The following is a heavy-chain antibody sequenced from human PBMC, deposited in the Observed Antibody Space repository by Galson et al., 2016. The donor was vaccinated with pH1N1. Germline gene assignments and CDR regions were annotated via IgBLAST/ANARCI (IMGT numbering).Heavy chain of an antibody. Sequence: SLRLSCAGSGFNFRAYGMHWVRQAPGKGLEWLTVLSDGGTHFWYEDSVKGRFTISRVNSQNTLYLQMNSLTVEDTALYYCAKEGDGRAKYAFDAWGQGTLVTVSS. J-gene: IGHJ3*01. CDR1: GFNFRAYG. CDR3: AKEGDGRAKYAFDA. CDR2: LSDGGTHF. V-gene: IGHV3-30*18. D-gene: IGHD2-15*01.